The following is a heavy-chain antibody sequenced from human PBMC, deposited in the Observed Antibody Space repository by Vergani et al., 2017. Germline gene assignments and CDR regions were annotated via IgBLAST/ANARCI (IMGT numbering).Heavy chain of an antibody. CDR3: ERGVVWLQGPSSYYYYYMDV. J-gene: IGHJ6*03. V-gene: IGHV3-7*01. Sequence: EVQLVESGGGLVQPGGSLRLSCAASGFTFSSYWMSWVRQAPGKGLEWVANIKQDRSEKYYVDSVKGRFTISRDTAKNSLYLQMNSLRAEATAVDYCERGVVWLQGPSSYYYYYMDVWGKGTTVTVSS. D-gene: IGHD6-19*01. CDR1: GFTFSSYW. CDR2: IKQDRSEK.